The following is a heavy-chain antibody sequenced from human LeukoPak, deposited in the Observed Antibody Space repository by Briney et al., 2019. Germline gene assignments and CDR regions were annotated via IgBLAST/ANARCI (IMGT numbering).Heavy chain of an antibody. CDR2: INHSGST. V-gene: IGHV4-34*01. J-gene: IGHJ4*02. D-gene: IGHD5-12*01. Sequence: SETLSLTCAVYGGSFSGYYWSWIRQPPGKGLEWIGEINHSGSTNYNPSLKSRVTISVDTSKNQFSLKLSSVTAADTAVYYCAGIYGNYSDYWGQGTLVTVSS. CDR3: AGIYGNYSDY. CDR1: GGSFSGYY.